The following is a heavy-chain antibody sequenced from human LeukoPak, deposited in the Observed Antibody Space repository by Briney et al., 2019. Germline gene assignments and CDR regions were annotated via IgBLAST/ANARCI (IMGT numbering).Heavy chain of an antibody. CDR2: IYSSGST. Sequence: SETLSLTCTVSAGSISSYYWSWIRQPAGKGLEWIGRIYSSGSTDYNPSLKSRVTMSVDTSKNQFSLKLDSVTAADTAVYYCAREGRSSSSGYWGQGTLVTVSS. CDR1: AGSISSYY. CDR3: AREGRSSSSGY. V-gene: IGHV4-4*07. D-gene: IGHD6-6*01. J-gene: IGHJ4*02.